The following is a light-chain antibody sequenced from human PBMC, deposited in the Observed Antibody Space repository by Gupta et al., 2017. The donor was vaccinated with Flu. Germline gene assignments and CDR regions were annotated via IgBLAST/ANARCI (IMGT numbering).Light chain of an antibody. V-gene: IGLV3-21*02. J-gene: IGLJ3*02. CDR2: EDS. CDR1: NMGSKS. Sequence: GQTARITCAGNNMGSKSIHWYHQKPGQAPVLVIYEDSARPSGIPERFSGSNSGNTATLTISRAQARDEADYYCHVWDSSSVHVVFGGGTKLTVL. CDR3: HVWDSSSVHVV.